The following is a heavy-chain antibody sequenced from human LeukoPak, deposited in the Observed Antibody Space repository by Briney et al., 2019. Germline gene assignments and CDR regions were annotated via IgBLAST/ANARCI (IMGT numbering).Heavy chain of an antibody. D-gene: IGHD3-22*01. CDR1: GVSFSGYY. V-gene: IGHV4-34*01. CDR2: INHSGST. CDR3: ARLINYYDSAYGKDAFDI. Sequence: SETLSLTCAVYGVSFSGYYWSWIRQPPGKGLEWIGEINHSGSTNYNPSLKSRVTISVDTSKNQFSLKLSSVTAADTAVYYCARLINYYDSAYGKDAFDIWGQGTMVTVSS. J-gene: IGHJ3*02.